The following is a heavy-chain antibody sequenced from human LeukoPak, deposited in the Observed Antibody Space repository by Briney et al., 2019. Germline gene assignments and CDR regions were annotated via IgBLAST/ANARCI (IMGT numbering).Heavy chain of an antibody. CDR1: GGSISSYY. CDR3: ARGSGSGYPFDY. J-gene: IGHJ4*02. Sequence: SETLSLTCTASGGSISSYYWSWIRQPPGKGLEWIGYIYYSGSTNYNPSLKSRVTISVDTSKNQFSLKLSSVTAADTAVYYCARGSGSGYPFDYWGQGTLVTVSS. CDR2: IYYSGST. V-gene: IGHV4-59*01. D-gene: IGHD3-22*01.